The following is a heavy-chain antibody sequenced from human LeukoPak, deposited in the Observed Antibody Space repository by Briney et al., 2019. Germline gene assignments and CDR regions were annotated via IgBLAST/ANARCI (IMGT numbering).Heavy chain of an antibody. D-gene: IGHD2-21*01. Sequence: SETLSLTCAVYGGSFSGYYWSWIRQPPGKGLEWIGEINHSGSTNYNPSLKSRVTISVDTSKNQFSLKLSSVTAADTAVYYCARYSIGMIDYWGQGTLVTVSS. CDR2: INHSGST. J-gene: IGHJ4*02. V-gene: IGHV4-34*01. CDR1: GGSFSGYY. CDR3: ARYSIGMIDY.